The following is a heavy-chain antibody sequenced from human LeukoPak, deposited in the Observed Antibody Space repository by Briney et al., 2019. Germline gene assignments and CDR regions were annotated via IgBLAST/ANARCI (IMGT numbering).Heavy chain of an antibody. V-gene: IGHV4-34*01. J-gene: IGHJ4*02. CDR2: INHSGST. Sequence: PSETLSLTCAVYGGSFSGYYWSWIRQLPGKGLEWIGEINHSGSTNYNPSLKSRVTISVDTSKNQFSLKLSSVTAADTAVYYCARGDGASDWGQGTLVTVSS. CDR1: GGSFSGYY. D-gene: IGHD5-24*01. CDR3: ARGDGASD.